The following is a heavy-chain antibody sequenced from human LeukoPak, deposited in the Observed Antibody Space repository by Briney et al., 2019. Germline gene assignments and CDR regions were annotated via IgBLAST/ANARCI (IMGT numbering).Heavy chain of an antibody. J-gene: IGHJ5*02. V-gene: IGHV4-38-2*02. D-gene: IGHD3-16*01. Sequence: PSETLSLTCIVSGYSISSNYYWGWIRQPPGKGLEWIGSIYHSGTTNYNPSLNSRVTISLDTSKNHFSLKLSSVTAADTAMYYCARESKVITFGGVDNWLDPWGQGTLVTVSS. CDR1: GYSISSNYY. CDR3: ARESKVITFGGVDNWLDP. CDR2: IYHSGTT.